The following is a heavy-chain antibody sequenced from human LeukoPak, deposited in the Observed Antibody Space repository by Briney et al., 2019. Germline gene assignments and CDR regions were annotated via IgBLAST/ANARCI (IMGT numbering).Heavy chain of an antibody. CDR3: ARVPSGCGGTCAFDS. D-gene: IGHD2-15*01. Sequence: SETLSLTCTVSGDSISGYFWSWIRQPAGKGLEWIGRMHADGDSNYNPSLKSRITLSLDTPENQFSLKLTSVTAADTAVYFCARVPSGCGGTCAFDSWGQGTLVTVSS. CDR2: MHADGDS. V-gene: IGHV4-4*07. J-gene: IGHJ4*02. CDR1: GDSISGYF.